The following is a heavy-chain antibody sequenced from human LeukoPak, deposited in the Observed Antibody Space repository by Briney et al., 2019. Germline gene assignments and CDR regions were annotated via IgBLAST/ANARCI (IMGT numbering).Heavy chain of an antibody. CDR1: GFTFSIYS. Sequence: PGGSLRLSCAASGFTFSIYSMNWVRQAPGKGLEWVSSISSSTSYIYYADSVKGRFTIYIDNAKNSLYLQMTSLRAEDTAVYYCARDRWHSSGWYTGEFDYWGQGTLVTVSS. V-gene: IGHV3-21*01. D-gene: IGHD6-19*01. CDR2: ISSSTSYI. CDR3: ARDRWHSSGWYTGEFDY. J-gene: IGHJ4*02.